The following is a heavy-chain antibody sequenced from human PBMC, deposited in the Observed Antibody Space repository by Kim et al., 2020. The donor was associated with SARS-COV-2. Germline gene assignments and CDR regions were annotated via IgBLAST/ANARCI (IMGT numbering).Heavy chain of an antibody. CDR1: GFTFSSYS. CDR3: ARGSRGSGSYYPPPYYFDY. D-gene: IGHD3-10*01. Sequence: GGSLRLSCAASGFTFSSYSMNWVRQAPGKGLEWVSSISSSSCIYYADSVEGRFSISRDNAKNSLYLQMNSLRAEDTAVYYCARGSRGSGSYYPPPYYFDYWGQGTLVTVSS. J-gene: IGHJ4*02. V-gene: IGHV3-21*01. CDR2: ISSSSCI.